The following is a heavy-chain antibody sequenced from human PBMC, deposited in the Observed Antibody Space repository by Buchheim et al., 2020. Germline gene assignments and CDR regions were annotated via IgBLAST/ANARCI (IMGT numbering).Heavy chain of an antibody. CDR3: AKDIVVVVAATPEWDYYYGMDV. J-gene: IGHJ6*02. D-gene: IGHD2-15*01. V-gene: IGHV3-30*18. Sequence: QVQLVESGGGVVQPGRSLRLSCAASGFTFSSYGMHWVRQAPGKGLEWVAVISYDGSNKYYADSVKGRFTISRDNSKNTLYLQMNSLRAEDTAVYYCAKDIVVVVAATPEWDYYYGMDVWGQGTT. CDR1: GFTFSSYG. CDR2: ISYDGSNK.